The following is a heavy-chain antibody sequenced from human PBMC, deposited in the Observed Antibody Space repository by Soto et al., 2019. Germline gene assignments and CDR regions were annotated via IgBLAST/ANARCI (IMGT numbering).Heavy chain of an antibody. J-gene: IGHJ5*02. V-gene: IGHV1-3*01. CDR2: INAGNGNT. CDR3: AKNNTQDSGTPAASSWFHP. CDR1: GYTFTSYA. Sequence: ASVKVSCKASGYTFTSYAMHWVRQAPGQRLEWMGWINAGNGNTKYSQKFQGRVTITRDTSTSTVYMDLSSLRYEDTAVYYCAKNNTQDSGTPAASSWFHPWGQGTPVPASS. D-gene: IGHD2-15*01.